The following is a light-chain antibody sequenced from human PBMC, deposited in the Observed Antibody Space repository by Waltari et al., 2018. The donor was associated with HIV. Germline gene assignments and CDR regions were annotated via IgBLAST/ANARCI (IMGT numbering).Light chain of an antibody. CDR2: DAS. Sequence: EIVMTQSPATLSVSPGERATPSWTARQSVSSNLAWYQQKPGQAPRLLFYDASTRATGIPARCSASGSGTEFSLTISSLQSEDFALYYCQQYNNWWTFGQGTKVEIK. CDR1: QSVSSN. CDR3: QQYNNWWT. J-gene: IGKJ1*01. V-gene: IGKV3-15*01.